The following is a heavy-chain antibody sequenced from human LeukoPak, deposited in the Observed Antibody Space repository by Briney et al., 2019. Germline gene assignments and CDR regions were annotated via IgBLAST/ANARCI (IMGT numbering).Heavy chain of an antibody. CDR3: ARDFTSRPRGRPDY. CDR2: ISGSGDST. V-gene: IGHV3-23*01. D-gene: IGHD2-2*01. Sequence: PGGSLRLSCAASGFMFSSYAMSWVRQAPGKGLEWVSAISGSGDSTYYADSVKGRFTISRDNAKNSLYLQMNSLRADDTAVYYCARDFTSRPRGRPDYWGQGTLVTVSS. J-gene: IGHJ4*02. CDR1: GFMFSSYA.